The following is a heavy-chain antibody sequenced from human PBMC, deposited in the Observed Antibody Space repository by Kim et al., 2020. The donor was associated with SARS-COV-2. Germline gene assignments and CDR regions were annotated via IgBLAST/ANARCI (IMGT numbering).Heavy chain of an antibody. D-gene: IGHD3-16*01. CDR3: ARGRSLWMGLGGHPLSGLGV. V-gene: IGHV4-34*01. Sequence: SETLSLTCAVSGGSVNNYYWNWIRQLPGKGLQWIGDIVHSGTTDYNPSLKSRVTISVDTSKNQFSLRLTSVTAADTAVYYCARGRSLWMGLGGHPLSGLGVWARGTT. CDR1: GGSVNNYY. J-gene: IGHJ6*04. CDR2: IVHSGTT.